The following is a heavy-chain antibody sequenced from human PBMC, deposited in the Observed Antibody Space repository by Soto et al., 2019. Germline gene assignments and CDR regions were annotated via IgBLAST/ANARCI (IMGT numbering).Heavy chain of an antibody. Sequence: QVQLVQSGAEVKKPGASVRVSCEASGYTFTNYDINWVRQATGQGLEATGQGLEWLGWVNSNGGAAGYSRKFQGRLTLTRDKSIRTVYMELRGLRSDDTAIYYCARGRDHTAFISFDMWGQGTMVTVSS. CDR3: ARGRDHTAFISFDM. V-gene: IGHV1-8*02. CDR2: VNSNGGAA. CDR1: GYTFTNYD. D-gene: IGHD2-21*02. J-gene: IGHJ3*02.